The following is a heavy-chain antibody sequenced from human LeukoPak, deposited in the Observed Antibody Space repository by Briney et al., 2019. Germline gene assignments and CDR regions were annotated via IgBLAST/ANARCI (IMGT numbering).Heavy chain of an antibody. CDR2: ISETGGST. CDR1: GFTFSSYA. CDR3: AKGGVNPVTTGDY. J-gene: IGHJ4*02. Sequence: PGGSLRLSCAASGFTFSSYAMSWVRQAPGRGLEWVSGISETGGSTYYVDPVKGRFTISRDNSKNTVYLQMNSLRAEDTAIYYCAKGGVNPVTTGDYWGQGTLVTVSS. V-gene: IGHV3-23*01. D-gene: IGHD4-17*01.